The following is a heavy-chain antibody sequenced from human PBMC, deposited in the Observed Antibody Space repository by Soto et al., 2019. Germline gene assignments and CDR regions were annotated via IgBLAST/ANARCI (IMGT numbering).Heavy chain of an antibody. V-gene: IGHV4-34*01. Sequence: SETLSLTCAVYGGSFSGYYWSWIRQPPGKGREWIGEINHSGSTNYNPSLPSRLTISVDTSNTQFSLKLSSVTAADTAVSYCASASNYGDYQISYYGMDVWGQGTPVTVSS. D-gene: IGHD4-17*01. CDR3: ASASNYGDYQISYYGMDV. CDR1: GGSFSGYY. J-gene: IGHJ6*02. CDR2: INHSGST.